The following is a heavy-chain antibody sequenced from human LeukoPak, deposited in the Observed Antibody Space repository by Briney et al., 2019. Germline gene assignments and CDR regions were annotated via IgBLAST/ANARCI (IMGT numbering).Heavy chain of an antibody. V-gene: IGHV1-2*06. Sequence: GASVKVSCKASGYTFTGYYMHWVRQAPGQGLEWMGRINPNSGGTNYAQKFQGRVTMTRDTSISTASMELSRLRSDDTAVYYCARWPVGFGKYYYDSSGYYQGSWGQGTLVTVSS. D-gene: IGHD3-22*01. CDR2: INPNSGGT. CDR3: ARWPVGFGKYYYDSSGYYQGS. CDR1: GYTFTGYY. J-gene: IGHJ4*02.